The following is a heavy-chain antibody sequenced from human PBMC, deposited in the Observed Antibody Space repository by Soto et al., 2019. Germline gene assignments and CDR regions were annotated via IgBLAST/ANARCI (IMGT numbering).Heavy chain of an antibody. CDR1: GGSISPYY. D-gene: IGHD2-15*01. CDR2: IYYGRNT. V-gene: IGHV4-59*01. J-gene: IGHJ4*02. Sequence: QVQLQESGPGLVKPSETLSLTCSVSGGSISPYYWSWIRQPPGKGLEWIGYIYYGRNTNYNTSLKSRVTMSEDMSRNQFSLKLSPVTAADTAVYYCARGGYGGNRYYIEYWGQGALVTVSS. CDR3: ARGGYGGNRYYIEY.